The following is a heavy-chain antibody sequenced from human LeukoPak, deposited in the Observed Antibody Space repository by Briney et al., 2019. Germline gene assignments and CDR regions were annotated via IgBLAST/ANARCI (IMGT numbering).Heavy chain of an antibody. CDR3: ARTMYITGSSDFDY. D-gene: IGHD1-26*01. J-gene: IGHJ4*02. Sequence: GRSLRLSCAASGFTFNIYAMHWVRQAPGKGLEWVAVISYDGSKTYYADSVKGRFTISRDNSENTLYLQMNSLRAEDTALYYCARTMYITGSSDFDYWGQGTLVTVSS. V-gene: IGHV3-30-3*01. CDR1: GFTFNIYA. CDR2: ISYDGSKT.